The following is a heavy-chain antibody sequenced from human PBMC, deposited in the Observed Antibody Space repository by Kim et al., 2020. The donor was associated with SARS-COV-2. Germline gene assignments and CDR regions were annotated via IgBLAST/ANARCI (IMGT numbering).Heavy chain of an antibody. D-gene: IGHD3-10*01. CDR3: ARGLYYYNSGSHY. J-gene: IGHJ4*02. V-gene: IGHV3-11*01. Sequence: YYAASVRGRFTISRDNAKNSLYLQMNSLRVDDTAVYYCARGLYYYNSGSHYWGQGTLVSVSS.